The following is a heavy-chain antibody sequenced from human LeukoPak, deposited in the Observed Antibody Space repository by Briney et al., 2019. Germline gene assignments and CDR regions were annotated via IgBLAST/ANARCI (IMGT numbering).Heavy chain of an antibody. D-gene: IGHD3-16*02. J-gene: IGHJ6*03. CDR1: GFSFSVYW. Sequence: PGGSLRLSCAASGFSFSVYWMHWLRQAPGKGPVWVSRIKTDGSITDYADFVKGRFTISRDNAKNTLYLQMNSLRAEDTAVYYCTRGRYHDYVWGSYHDYYYYYYMDVWGKGTTVTISS. V-gene: IGHV3-74*01. CDR3: TRGRYHDYVWGSYHDYYYYYYMDV. CDR2: IKTDGSIT.